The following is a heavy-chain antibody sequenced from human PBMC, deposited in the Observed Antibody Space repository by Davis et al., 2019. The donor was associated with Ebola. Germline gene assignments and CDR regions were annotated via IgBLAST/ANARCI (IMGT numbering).Heavy chain of an antibody. CDR3: ARLAYCGGDCYKYNWFDP. Sequence: MPGGSLRLSCTVSGGSISSSSYYWGWIRQPPGKGLEWIGSIYYSGSTYYNPSLKSRVTISVDKSKNQFSLKLSSVTAADTAVYYCARLAYCGGDCYKYNWFDPWGQGTLVTVSS. J-gene: IGHJ5*02. V-gene: IGHV4-39*07. D-gene: IGHD2-21*01. CDR1: GGSISSSSYY. CDR2: IYYSGST.